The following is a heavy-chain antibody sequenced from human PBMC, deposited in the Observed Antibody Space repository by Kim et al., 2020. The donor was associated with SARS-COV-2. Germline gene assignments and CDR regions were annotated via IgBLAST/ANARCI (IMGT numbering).Heavy chain of an antibody. V-gene: IGHV4-39*02. Sequence: SETLSLTCIVSGGSISSSSYYWGWIRQPPGKGLEWIGNIYYSGSTYYNPSLKSRVTISVDTSKNQFSLKLSSVTAADTAVYYCARDYGDYWFDPWGQGTLVTVSS. CDR2: IYYSGST. CDR1: GGSISSSSYY. CDR3: ARDYGDYWFDP. D-gene: IGHD4-17*01. J-gene: IGHJ5*02.